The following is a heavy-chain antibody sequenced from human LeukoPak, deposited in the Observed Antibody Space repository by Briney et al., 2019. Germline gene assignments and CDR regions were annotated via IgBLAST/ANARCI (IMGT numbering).Heavy chain of an antibody. CDR3: ARDAGGALITGDFDY. D-gene: IGHD1-14*01. V-gene: IGHV3-33*01. CDR1: GFTFSNYG. Sequence: PGGSLRLSCAASGFTFSNYGMHWVRQAPGKGLEWVAVIWYDGSDKYYADSVKGRFTISRDNSKNTLYLQMNSLRVEDTAVYYCARDAGGALITGDFDYWGQGTLVTVSS. J-gene: IGHJ4*02. CDR2: IWYDGSDK.